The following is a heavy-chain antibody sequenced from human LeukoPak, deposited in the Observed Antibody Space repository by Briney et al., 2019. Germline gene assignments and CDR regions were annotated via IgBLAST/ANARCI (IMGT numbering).Heavy chain of an antibody. V-gene: IGHV3-53*05. D-gene: IGHD3-22*01. CDR2: IYSGGST. CDR3: AKDDSSGYYSSDY. CDR1: GFTVSSNY. Sequence: GGSLRLSCAASGFTVSSNYMSWVRQAPGKGLEWVSVIYSGGSTYYADSVKGRFTISRDNSKNTLYLQMNSLRAEDTAVYYCAKDDSSGYYSSDYWGQGTLVTVSS. J-gene: IGHJ4*02.